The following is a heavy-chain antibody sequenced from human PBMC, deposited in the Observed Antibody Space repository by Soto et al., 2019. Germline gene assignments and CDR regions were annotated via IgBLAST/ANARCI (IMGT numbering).Heavy chain of an antibody. CDR1: GFSFSSCA. Sequence: QVQLVESGGGVVQPGRSLRLSCAASGFSFSSCAMHWVRQAPGKGLEWVAVVSHDGSNNYYADSVKGRVTISRDNSINTVYLQMNSLSAEDTAVYYFARVSIAVAGIAYYFDYWGQGTLVTVSS. CDR2: VSHDGSNN. V-gene: IGHV3-30-3*01. D-gene: IGHD6-19*01. J-gene: IGHJ4*02. CDR3: ARVSIAVAGIAYYFDY.